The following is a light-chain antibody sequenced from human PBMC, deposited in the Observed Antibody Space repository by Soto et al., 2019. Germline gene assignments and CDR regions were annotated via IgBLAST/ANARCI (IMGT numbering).Light chain of an antibody. CDR3: QQYNRYPCT. Sequence: DIQMTQSPSTLSASVGDRVTITCRASQSISSWLAWYQQKPGKAPKLLIYDASSLESGVPSRFSGSGSGTEFTVIISSLQYDDFATYYCQQYNRYPCTFGQGTKVETK. V-gene: IGKV1-5*01. J-gene: IGKJ1*01. CDR1: QSISSW. CDR2: DAS.